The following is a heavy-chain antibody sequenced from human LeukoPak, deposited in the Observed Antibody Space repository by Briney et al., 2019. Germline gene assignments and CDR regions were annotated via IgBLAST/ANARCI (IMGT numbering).Heavy chain of an antibody. Sequence: PSETLSLTCIVSGGSISSTSYYWGWIRQPPGKGLEWIGTIYYSGTTYYNPSLKSRVTISVDTSKNQFPLKLSSVTAADTAVYYCARLVVPAAMGHGLDYWGQGTMVTVSS. D-gene: IGHD2-2*01. J-gene: IGHJ4*02. CDR1: GGSISSTSYY. CDR3: ARLVVPAAMGHGLDY. V-gene: IGHV4-39*01. CDR2: IYYSGTT.